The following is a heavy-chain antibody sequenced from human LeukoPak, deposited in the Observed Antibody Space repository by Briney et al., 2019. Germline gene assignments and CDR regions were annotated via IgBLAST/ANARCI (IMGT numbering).Heavy chain of an antibody. CDR1: GFTASNNY. J-gene: IGHJ3*02. CDR2: TYSDGNT. D-gene: IGHD1-14*01. CDR3: VRKNQDFNAAFDI. V-gene: IGHV3-53*01. Sequence: PGGSLRLSCAASGFTASNNYMSWVRQAPGKGLEWVSITYSDGNTNYAVSVKGRFTISRDTSQNTLSLQMNSLRAEDTAVYYCVRKNQDFNAAFDIWGQGTVVTVSS.